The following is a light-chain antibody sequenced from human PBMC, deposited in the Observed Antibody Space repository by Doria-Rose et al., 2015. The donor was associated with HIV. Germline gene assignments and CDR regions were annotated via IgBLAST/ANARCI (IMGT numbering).Light chain of an antibody. CDR1: QSFSSTY. V-gene: IGKV3-20*01. Sequence: EIVLTQSPGTLSLSPGERATLSCRASQSFSSTYLAWYQQKPGQAPSLLIYDGSTRSTAITDRFSASGSGTDFTLTISRLEPEDFALYYCHQYGTSWTFGQGTKVEI. J-gene: IGKJ1*01. CDR3: HQYGTSWT. CDR2: DGS.